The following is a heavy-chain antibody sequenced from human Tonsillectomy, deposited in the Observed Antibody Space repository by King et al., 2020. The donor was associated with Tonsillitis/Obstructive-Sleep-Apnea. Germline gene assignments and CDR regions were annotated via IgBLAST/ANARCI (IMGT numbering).Heavy chain of an antibody. J-gene: IGHJ3*02. CDR1: GGSISSYY. D-gene: IGHD3-16*01. Sequence: VQLQESGPGLVKPSETLSLTCTVSGGSISSYYWSWIRQPPGKGLGWIGYIDYSGSTKDNPSLKSRVIISVDTSKNQFSLNLSSVIAADTAVYYCARGGDDAFDIWGQGTMVTVSS. CDR3: ARGGDDAFDI. CDR2: IDYSGST. V-gene: IGHV4-59*01.